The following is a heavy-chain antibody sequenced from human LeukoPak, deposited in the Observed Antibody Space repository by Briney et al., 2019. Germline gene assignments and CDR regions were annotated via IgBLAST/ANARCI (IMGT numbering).Heavy chain of an antibody. Sequence: GGSLRLSCAASGFTLRSYWMIWLRQAPGKGLEWVANIKQEGSEKYYVDSVKGRFTISRDNAKNSLYLQMNSLRAEDTAVYYCARDTGGGYSCYDCWGQGTLVTVSS. V-gene: IGHV3-7*01. D-gene: IGHD5-18*01. CDR2: IKQEGSEK. CDR3: ARDTGGGYSCYDC. CDR1: GFTLRSYW. J-gene: IGHJ4*02.